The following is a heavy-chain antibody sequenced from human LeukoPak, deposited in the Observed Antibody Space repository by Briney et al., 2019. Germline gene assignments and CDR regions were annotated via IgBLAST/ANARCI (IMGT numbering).Heavy chain of an antibody. V-gene: IGHV3-43*01. CDR3: AKDFKVAMTTYYFDY. CDR2: ITWDGGST. Sequence: GGSLRLSCAAPGFAFDDYSMHWVRQAPGKSLEWVSVITWDGGSTHYADSLKGRFTISRDNSKSSLYLQMNLLSTEDTALYYCAKDFKVAMTTYYFDYWGQGTLVTVSS. D-gene: IGHD4-11*01. CDR1: GFAFDDYS. J-gene: IGHJ4*02.